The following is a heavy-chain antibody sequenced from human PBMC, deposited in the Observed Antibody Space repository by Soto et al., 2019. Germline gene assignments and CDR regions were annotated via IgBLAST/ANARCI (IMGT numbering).Heavy chain of an antibody. D-gene: IGHD1-26*01. Sequence: RQPPGKGLEWIGSIYYSGSTYYNPSLKSRVTISVDTSKNQFSLKLSSVTAADTAVYYCARRLIVGATRDAFDSWGQGTMVTVSS. CDR3: ARRLIVGATRDAFDS. V-gene: IGHV4-39*01. J-gene: IGHJ3*02. CDR2: IYYSGST.